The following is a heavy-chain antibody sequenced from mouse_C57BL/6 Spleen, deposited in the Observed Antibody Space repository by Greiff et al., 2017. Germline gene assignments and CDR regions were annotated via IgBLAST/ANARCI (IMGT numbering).Heavy chain of an antibody. Sequence: EVQLQQSGPELVKPGASVKIPCKASGYTFTDYNMDWVKQSHGKSLEWIGDINPNNGGTIYNQKFKGKATLTVDKSSSTAYMELRSLTSEDTAVYDCARRGYDGYYFDYWGQGTTLTVSS. J-gene: IGHJ2*01. CDR3: ARRGYDGYYFDY. V-gene: IGHV1-18*01. CDR2: INPNNGGT. CDR1: GYTFTDYN. D-gene: IGHD2-2*01.